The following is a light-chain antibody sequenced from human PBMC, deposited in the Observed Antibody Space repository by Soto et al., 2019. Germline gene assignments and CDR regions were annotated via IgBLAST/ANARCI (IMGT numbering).Light chain of an antibody. Sequence: QSVLTQPDSVSGSPGQSITISCTGTSSDVGGYNYVSWYQQHPGKAPKLMIYDVSNRPSGVSNRFSGSKSGNTASLTISGLQAEDEADYYCSSYTSSSPYVFGTGTKVTV. CDR1: SSDVGGYNY. CDR2: DVS. J-gene: IGLJ1*01. CDR3: SSYTSSSPYV. V-gene: IGLV2-14*01.